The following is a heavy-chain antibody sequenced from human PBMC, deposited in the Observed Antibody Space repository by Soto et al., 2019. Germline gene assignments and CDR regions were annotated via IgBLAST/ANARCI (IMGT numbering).Heavy chain of an antibody. V-gene: IGHV3-15*01. CDR2: IKSKTDGGTT. D-gene: IGHD4-17*01. CDR3: STSSRWIAYSFDY. Sequence: GGSLRLSCAASGFTFSNAWMSWVRQAPGKGLEWVGRIKSKTDGGTTDYAAPVKGRFTISRDNSKNTLYLQMNSLKTEDTAVYDCSTSSRWIAYSFDYWGQGTLVTVSS. CDR1: GFTFSNAW. J-gene: IGHJ4*02.